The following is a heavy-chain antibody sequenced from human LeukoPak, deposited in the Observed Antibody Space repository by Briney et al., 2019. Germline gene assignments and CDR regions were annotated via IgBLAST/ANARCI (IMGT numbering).Heavy chain of an antibody. J-gene: IGHJ6*02. CDR3: ARGRAAAGLYYYYGMDV. Sequence: GASVKVSCKASGYTFTSYDINWVRQATGQGLEWMGWVNPNSGNTGYAQKFQGRVTMTRNTSISTAYMELSSLRSEDTAVYYCARGRAAAGLYYYYGMDVWGQGTTVTVSS. CDR1: GYTFTSYD. V-gene: IGHV1-8*01. D-gene: IGHD6-13*01. CDR2: VNPNSGNT.